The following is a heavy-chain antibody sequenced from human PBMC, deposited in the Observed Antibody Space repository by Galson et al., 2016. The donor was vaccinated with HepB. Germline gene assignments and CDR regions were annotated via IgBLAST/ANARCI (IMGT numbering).Heavy chain of an antibody. J-gene: IGHJ4*02. D-gene: IGHD4-17*01. Sequence: SLRLSCAASGFTFSIQAMSWVRQAPGKGLEWVSLIGGTSGRTYYADSVKGRFTISRDNSKNTLSLQMNSLRAEDTAVYYCAKGRGTTVTPNDYWGQGTLVTVSS. CDR1: GFTFSIQA. CDR3: AKGRGTTVTPNDY. CDR2: IGGTSGRT. V-gene: IGHV3-23*01.